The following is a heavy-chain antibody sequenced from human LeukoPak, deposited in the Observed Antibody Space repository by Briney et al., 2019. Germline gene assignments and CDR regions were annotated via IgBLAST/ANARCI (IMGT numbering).Heavy chain of an antibody. CDR3: ATRHLYDFWSGYYTGSYFDY. J-gene: IGHJ4*02. CDR2: IYYSGST. CDR1: GGSISSSSYY. V-gene: IGHV4-39*07. Sequence: SETLSLTCTVSGGSISSSSYYWGWIRQPPGKGLEWIGSIYYSGSTYYNPSLKSRVTISVDTSKNQFSLKLSSVTAADTAVYYCATRHLYDFWSGYYTGSYFDYWGQGTLVTVSS. D-gene: IGHD3-3*01.